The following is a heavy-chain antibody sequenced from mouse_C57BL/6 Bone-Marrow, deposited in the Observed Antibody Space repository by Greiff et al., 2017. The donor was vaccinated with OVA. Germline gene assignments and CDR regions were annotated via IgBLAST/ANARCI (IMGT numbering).Heavy chain of an antibody. D-gene: IGHD2-2*01. CDR2: ISDGGSYT. Sequence: EVKLMESGGGLVKPGGSLKLSCAASGFTFSSYVMSWVRQTPEKRLEWVATISDGGSYTYYPDNIKGRFTISRDNAKNTLFLQMSHLKSEDTAMYCCARTIYYGYDVDWYFDVWGTGTTVTVSS. V-gene: IGHV5-4*03. CDR3: ARTIYYGYDVDWYFDV. CDR1: GFTFSSYV. J-gene: IGHJ1*03.